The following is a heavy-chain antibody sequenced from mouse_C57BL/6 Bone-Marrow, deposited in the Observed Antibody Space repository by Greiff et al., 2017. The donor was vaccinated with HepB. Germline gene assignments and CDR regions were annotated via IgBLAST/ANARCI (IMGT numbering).Heavy chain of an antibody. CDR2: INPSDSYT. CDR3: AIYYGNYVAMDY. D-gene: IGHD2-1*01. J-gene: IGHJ4*01. CDR1: GYTFTSYW. V-gene: IGHV1-69*01. Sequence: QVQLQQPGAELVMPGASVKLSCKASGYTFTSYWMHWVKQSPEQGLEWIGEINPSDSYTNYNQKFKGKSTLTVDKSSSTTYMQLSSLTSEDSAVYYCAIYYGNYVAMDYWGQGTSVTVSS.